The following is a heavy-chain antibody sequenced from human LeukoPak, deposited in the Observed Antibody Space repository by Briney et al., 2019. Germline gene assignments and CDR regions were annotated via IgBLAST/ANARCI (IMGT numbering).Heavy chain of an antibody. CDR3: AKHVGKTHF. J-gene: IGHJ4*02. D-gene: IGHD3-3*02. V-gene: IGHV3-30*02. Sequence: GGSLRLSCAASGFTFSAYAMHWVRQSPGKGLEWVAFIHYDGSDEYYVDSVKGRFTISRDNSKRTLYLQMNRLRPDDTAMYYCAKHVGKTHFWGQGTLVIVSS. CDR1: GFTFSAYA. CDR2: IHYDGSDE.